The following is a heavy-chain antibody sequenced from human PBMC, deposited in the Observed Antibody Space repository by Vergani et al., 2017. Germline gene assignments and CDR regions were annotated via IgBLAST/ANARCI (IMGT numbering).Heavy chain of an antibody. CDR3: ARDAVFSVFGYCAGSTCYPDY. V-gene: IGHV1-18*01. D-gene: IGHD2-8*02. Sequence: QVQLVQSGAEVKKPGASVKVSCKASRYSFSSYGITWVRQAPGQGLEWMGWIGTYGHKYEAQKFQGRVTMTTDTSTNTAYLEMRSLTYDDTAVYYCARDAVFSVFGYCAGSTCYPDYWGQGTLVTVSS. CDR2: IGTYGHK. CDR1: RYSFSSYG. J-gene: IGHJ4*02.